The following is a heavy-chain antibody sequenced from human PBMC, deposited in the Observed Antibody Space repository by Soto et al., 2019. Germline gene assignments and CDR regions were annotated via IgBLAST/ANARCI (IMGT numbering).Heavy chain of an antibody. V-gene: IGHV4-61*01. CDR2: VYYNGFT. Sequence: QVQLQESGPGLVKPSETLSLPCSVSADSVSSGSYYWGWVRQPPGKRLAWIGFVYYNGFTNYNPSLESRVTMSVHTAKNQFSLRLSSVTAADTAVYHFVRQYSAECNGALCYHAFDVRGQGTMVTVSS. CDR3: VRQYSAECNGALCYHAFDV. J-gene: IGHJ3*01. D-gene: IGHD2-8*02. CDR1: ADSVSSGSYY.